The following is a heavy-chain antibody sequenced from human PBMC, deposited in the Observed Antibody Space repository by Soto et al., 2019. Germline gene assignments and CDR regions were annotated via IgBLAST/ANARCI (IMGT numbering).Heavy chain of an antibody. Sequence: QVQLVQSGAEVKKPGASVKVSCKASGYTFTSYDINWVRQATGQGLEWMGWMNPNSGNTGYAQKFLGRGTRTRNTSLSTAYMELSSLRSDDTAVYYCARERSGWPDYWGQGTLVTVS. D-gene: IGHD6-19*01. CDR1: GYTFTSYD. CDR2: MNPNSGNT. J-gene: IGHJ4*02. V-gene: IGHV1-8*01. CDR3: ARERSGWPDY.